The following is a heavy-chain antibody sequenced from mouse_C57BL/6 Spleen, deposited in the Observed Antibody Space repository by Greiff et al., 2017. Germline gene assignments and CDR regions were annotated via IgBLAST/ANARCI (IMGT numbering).Heavy chain of an antibody. V-gene: IGHV14-4*01. CDR2: IDPENGDT. D-gene: IGHD2-4*01. J-gene: IGHJ2*01. Sequence: EVQLVESGAELVRPGASVKLSCTASGFNIKDDYMHWVKQRPEQGLEWIGWIDPENGDTEYASKFQGKATITADTSSNTAYLQLSSLTSEDTAVYYCTPMITYFDYWGQGTTLTVSS. CDR1: GFNIKDDY. CDR3: TPMITYFDY.